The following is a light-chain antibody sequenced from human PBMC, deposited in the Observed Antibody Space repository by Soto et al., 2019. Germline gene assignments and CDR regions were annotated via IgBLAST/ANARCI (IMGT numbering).Light chain of an antibody. V-gene: IGKV3-15*01. CDR3: QQFDKWPPST. Sequence: EVVMTQSPDTLSLSAGERATLSCRASQSVSSNLAWYQQKPGQAPRLLIYGASTRATGIPDRFTGSGSGTEFTLTINSLRSEDSAVYYCQQFDKWPPSTFGQGTKVDIK. CDR2: GAS. CDR1: QSVSSN. J-gene: IGKJ1*01.